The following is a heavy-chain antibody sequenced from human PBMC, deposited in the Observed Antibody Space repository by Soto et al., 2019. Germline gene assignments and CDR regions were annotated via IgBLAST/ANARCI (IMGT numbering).Heavy chain of an antibody. J-gene: IGHJ4*02. CDR3: ARLGRYYQAFDS. CDR1: DGSFSPNY. Sequence: QVRLQESGPGLVTSSETLSLTCTVSDGSFSPNYWGWIRQPPGKGLEWIGYIYYAGTTTYNPSLKGRATLSLDPSENQFSLKVRSVTAADTAVYYCARLGRYYQAFDSWGQGTLVTVSS. D-gene: IGHD3-22*01. CDR2: IYYAGTT. V-gene: IGHV4-59*08.